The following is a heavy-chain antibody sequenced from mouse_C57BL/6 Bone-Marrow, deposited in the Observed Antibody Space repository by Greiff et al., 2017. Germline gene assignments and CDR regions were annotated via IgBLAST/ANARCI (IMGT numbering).Heavy chain of an antibody. J-gene: IGHJ1*03. CDR1: GYTFTSYW. V-gene: IGHV1-72*01. CDR2: IDPNSGGT. CDR3: ARPYYGSSYRYFDV. D-gene: IGHD1-1*01. Sequence: VQLQQPGAELVKPGASVKLSCKASGYTFTSYWMHWVKQRPGRGLEWIGRIDPNSGGTKYNEKFKSKATLTVDKPSSTAYMQLRSLTSEDSAVYYCARPYYGSSYRYFDVWGTGTTVTVSS.